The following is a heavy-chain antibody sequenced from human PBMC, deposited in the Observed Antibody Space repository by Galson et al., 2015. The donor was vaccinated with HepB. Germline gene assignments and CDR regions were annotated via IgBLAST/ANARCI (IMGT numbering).Heavy chain of an antibody. CDR3: ASCVFYGYGNNGFDY. Sequence: SLRLSCAASGFTFSSYSMNWVRQAPGKGLEWVSSISSSSSYIYYADSVKGRFTISRDNAKNSLYLQMNSLRAEDTAVYYCASCVFYGYGNNGFDYWGQGTLVTVSS. V-gene: IGHV3-21*01. CDR1: GFTFSSYS. J-gene: IGHJ4*02. CDR2: ISSSSSYI. D-gene: IGHD5-12*01.